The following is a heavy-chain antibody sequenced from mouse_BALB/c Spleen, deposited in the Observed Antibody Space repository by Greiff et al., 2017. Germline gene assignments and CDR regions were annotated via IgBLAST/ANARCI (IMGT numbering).Heavy chain of an antibody. V-gene: IGHV3-2*02. CDR2: ISYSGST. CDR3: ARRDYGYEYYFDY. CDR1: GYSITSDYA. J-gene: IGHJ2*01. D-gene: IGHD1-2*01. Sequence: EVQLQESGPGLVKPSQSLSLTCTVTGYSITSDYAWNWIRQFPGNKLEWMGYISYSGSTSYNPSLKSRISITRDTSKNQFFLQLNSVTTEDTATYYCARRDYGYEYYFDYWGQGTTRTVSS.